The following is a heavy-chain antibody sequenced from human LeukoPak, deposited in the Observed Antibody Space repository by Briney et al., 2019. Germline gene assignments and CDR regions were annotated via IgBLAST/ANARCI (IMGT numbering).Heavy chain of an antibody. Sequence: QSGGSLRLSCAASGFTFSSYGMHWVRQAPGKGLEWVAVISYDGSNKYYADSVKGRFTISRDNSKNTLYLQMNSLRAEDTAVYYCARAESNSGIAVDYWGQGTLVTVSS. V-gene: IGHV3-30*03. J-gene: IGHJ4*02. CDR1: GFTFSSYG. D-gene: IGHD6-13*01. CDR2: ISYDGSNK. CDR3: ARAESNSGIAVDY.